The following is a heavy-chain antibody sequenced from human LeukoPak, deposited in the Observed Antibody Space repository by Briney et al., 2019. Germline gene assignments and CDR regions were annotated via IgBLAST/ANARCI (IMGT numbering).Heavy chain of an antibody. V-gene: IGHV1-69*13. CDR1: GGTFSSYA. J-gene: IGHJ4*02. Sequence: SVKVSCKASGGTFSSYAISWVRQAPGQGLEWMGGIIPIFGTANYAQKFQGRVTITADESTSTAYMELSSLRSEDTAVYYCARGRRLELRTPFDYWAREPWSPSPQ. CDR2: IIPIFGTA. CDR3: ARGRRLELRTPFDY. D-gene: IGHD1-7*01.